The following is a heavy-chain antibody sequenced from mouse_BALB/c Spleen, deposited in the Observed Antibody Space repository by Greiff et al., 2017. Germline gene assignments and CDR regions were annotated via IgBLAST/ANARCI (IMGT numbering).Heavy chain of an antibody. D-gene: IGHD1-1*02. CDR1: GFAFSSYD. CDR3: ARRPYYYYFDY. J-gene: IGHJ2*01. Sequence: EVQLVESGGGLVKPGGSLKLSCAASGFAFSSYDMSWVRQTPEKRLEWVAYISSGGGSTYYPDTVKGRFTISRDNAKNTLYLQMSSLKSEDTAMYYCARRPYYYYFDYWGQGTTLTVSS. V-gene: IGHV5-12-1*01. CDR2: ISSGGGST.